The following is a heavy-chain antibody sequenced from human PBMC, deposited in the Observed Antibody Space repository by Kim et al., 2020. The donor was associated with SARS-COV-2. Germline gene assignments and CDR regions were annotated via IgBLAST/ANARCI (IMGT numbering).Heavy chain of an antibody. CDR3: ARESIIDFWDAYSSVYYFDY. V-gene: IGHV3-48*03. J-gene: IGHJ4*02. Sequence: GGSLRLSCAASGFTFSRYEMNWVRQAPGKGLEWVSYIRSNGDTIYYADSVKGRFTISRENAKNSLYLQMNSLRAEDTAVYYCARESIIDFWDAYSSVYYFDYWGQGTLVTVSS. CDR2: IRSNGDTI. D-gene: IGHD3-3*01. CDR1: GFTFSRYE.